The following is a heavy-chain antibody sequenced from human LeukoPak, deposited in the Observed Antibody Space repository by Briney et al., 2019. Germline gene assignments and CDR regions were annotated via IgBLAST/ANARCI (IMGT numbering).Heavy chain of an antibody. D-gene: IGHD1-26*01. CDR2: ISWNSGSI. J-gene: IGHJ4*01. CDR3: VKASYLGIVGFSPFDY. CDR1: GFTFSSYG. V-gene: IGHV3-9*01. Sequence: PGGSLRLSCAASGFTFSSYGMHWVRQAPGKGLEWVSGISWNSGSIGYADSVKGRFTISRDNAKNSLYLQMNSLRAEDTALYYCVKASYLGIVGFSPFDYWGHGTLVTVSS.